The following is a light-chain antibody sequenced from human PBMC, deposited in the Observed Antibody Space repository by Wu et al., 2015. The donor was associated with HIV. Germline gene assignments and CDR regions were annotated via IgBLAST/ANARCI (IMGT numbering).Light chain of an antibody. CDR3: QQYNNWPCT. V-gene: IGKV3-15*01. J-gene: IGKJ1*01. Sequence: EIVLTQSPGTLSLSPGERATLSCRASQSVSSNLAWYQQKPGQAPRLLIYGASTRATGIPARFSGSGSGTEFTLTISSLQSEDFAVYYCQQYNNWPCTFGQGTKVEIK. CDR2: GAS. CDR1: QSVSSN.